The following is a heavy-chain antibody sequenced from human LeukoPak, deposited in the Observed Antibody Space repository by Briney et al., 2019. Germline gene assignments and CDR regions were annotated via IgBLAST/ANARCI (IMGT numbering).Heavy chain of an antibody. Sequence: SETLSLTYAVYGGSFSGYYWSWIRQPPGKGLEWIGEINHSGSTNYNPSLKSRVTISVDRSKNQFSLKLSSVTAADTAVYYCARAGYYYDSSGIDYWGQGTLVTVSS. D-gene: IGHD3-22*01. V-gene: IGHV4-34*01. CDR1: GGSFSGYY. J-gene: IGHJ4*02. CDR2: INHSGST. CDR3: ARAGYYYDSSGIDY.